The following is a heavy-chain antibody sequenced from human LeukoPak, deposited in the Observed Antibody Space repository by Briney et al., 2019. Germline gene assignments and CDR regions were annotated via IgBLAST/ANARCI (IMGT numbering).Heavy chain of an antibody. D-gene: IGHD1-26*01. CDR3: ARDRSITEKYSGRYFHDY. CDR2: IDSNTGDT. V-gene: IGHV1-2*02. Sequence: ASVKVSCTASGYTFTAYYLHWVRQAPGQGLEWMGWIDSNTGDTKYTQKFQGRVSMTRDTSFSTAYMELSRLTSDDTAVYYCARDRSITEKYSGRYFHDYWGQGSLVTVSS. J-gene: IGHJ4*02. CDR1: GYTFTAYY.